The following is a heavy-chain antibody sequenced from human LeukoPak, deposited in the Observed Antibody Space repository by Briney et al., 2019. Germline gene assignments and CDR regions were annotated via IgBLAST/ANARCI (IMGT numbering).Heavy chain of an antibody. V-gene: IGHV4-59*01. Sequence: SETLSLTCTVSGGSISSYYWSWIRQPPGKGLEGIGYIYYSGSTNYNPSLKSRVTISVDTSKNQFSLKLSSVSAADTAVYYCARRSSRWGVFDYWGQGTLVTVSS. D-gene: IGHD6-19*01. CDR1: GGSISSYY. J-gene: IGHJ4*02. CDR3: ARRSSRWGVFDY. CDR2: IYYSGST.